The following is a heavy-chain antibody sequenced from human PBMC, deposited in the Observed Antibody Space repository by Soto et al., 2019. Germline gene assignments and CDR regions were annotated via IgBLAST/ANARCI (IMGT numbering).Heavy chain of an antibody. CDR2: ISGSGGST. CDR1: GFTFSSYA. V-gene: IGHV3-23*01. CDR3: AKGLSSSWYLFDY. J-gene: IGHJ4*02. Sequence: GGSLRLSCEASGFTFSSYAMSWVRQAPGKGGEWVSAISGSGGSTYYADPVKGPFTISRDNSKNTLYLQMNSLRAEDTAVYYCAKGLSSSWYLFDYWGQGTLVTVSS. D-gene: IGHD6-13*01.